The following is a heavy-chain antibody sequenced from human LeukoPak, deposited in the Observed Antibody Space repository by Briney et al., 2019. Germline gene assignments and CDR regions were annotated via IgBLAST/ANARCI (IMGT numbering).Heavy chain of an antibody. J-gene: IGHJ3*02. CDR2: IIPIFGTA. V-gene: IGHV1-69*01. D-gene: IGHD3-3*01. CDR3: ARGILEWLFESAFDI. CDR1: GGTFSSYA. Sequence: SVKVSCKASGGTFSSYAISWVRQAPGQGLEWMGGIIPIFGTANYAQKFQGRVTITADESTSTAYMELSSLRSEGTAVYYCARGILEWLFESAFDIWGQGTMVTVSS.